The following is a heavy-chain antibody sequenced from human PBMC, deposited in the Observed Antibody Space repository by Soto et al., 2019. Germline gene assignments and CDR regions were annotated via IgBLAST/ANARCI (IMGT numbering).Heavy chain of an antibody. Sequence: PGGSLRLSCVASGLTFSSFAMTWVRQAPGKGLEWVSVISGSGGSTYYADSVKGRFTISRDNAKRSLYLQMNSLRVEDTAVYYCLGGADSSGPWGQGILVTVSS. CDR2: ISGSGGST. CDR3: LGGADSSGP. J-gene: IGHJ5*02. CDR1: GLTFSSFA. V-gene: IGHV3-23*01. D-gene: IGHD3-22*01.